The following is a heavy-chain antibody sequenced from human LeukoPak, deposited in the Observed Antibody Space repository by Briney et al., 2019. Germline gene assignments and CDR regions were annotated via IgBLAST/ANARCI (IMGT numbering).Heavy chain of an antibody. CDR1: GGSIRSYY. CDR2: IYYSGST. V-gene: IGHV4-59*12. J-gene: IGHJ3*02. Sequence: SETLSLTCTVSGGSIRSYYWSWIRQPPRKGLEWIGYIYYSGSTNSNPSLTSRVTISVDTSKNQFSLTLSYLTARVTAVCYCAREYSSSSGRRAFDIWCQGTMVTV. D-gene: IGHD6-6*01. CDR3: AREYSSSSGRRAFDI.